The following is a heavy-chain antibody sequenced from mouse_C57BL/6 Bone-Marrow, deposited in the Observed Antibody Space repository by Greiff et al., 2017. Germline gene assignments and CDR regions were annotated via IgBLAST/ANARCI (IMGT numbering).Heavy chain of an antibody. V-gene: IGHV1-69*01. CDR1: GYTFTSYW. CDR2: IDPSDSYT. Sequence: QVQLQQPGAELVMPGASVKLSCKASGYTFTSYWMHWVKQRPGQGLEWIGEIDPSDSYTNYNQKFKGKSTLTVDKSSSTAYMQLSRLTSEDSAVYYCARERGYYGHFDYWGQGTTLTVSS. D-gene: IGHD1-2*01. CDR3: ARERGYYGHFDY. J-gene: IGHJ2*01.